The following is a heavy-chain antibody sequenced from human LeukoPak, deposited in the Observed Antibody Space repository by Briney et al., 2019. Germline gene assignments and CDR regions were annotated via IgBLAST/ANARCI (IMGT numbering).Heavy chain of an antibody. J-gene: IGHJ4*02. CDR3: ARVLRAASWRSYDY. CDR2: MYLSGTT. Sequence: PSETLSLTCTVSGDSINSLDLWSWVRQPPGKGLEWIGEMYLSGTTHSNPSVKSRVTISIDKSKNQFFLNLSSMTAADTAVYYCARVLRAASWRSYDYWGQGSLVTVSS. V-gene: IGHV4-4*02. CDR1: GDSINSLDL. D-gene: IGHD5-18*01.